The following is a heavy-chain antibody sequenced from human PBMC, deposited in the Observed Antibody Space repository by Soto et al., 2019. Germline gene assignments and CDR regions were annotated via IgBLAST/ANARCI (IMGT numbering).Heavy chain of an antibody. CDR2: IKSDGSTT. Sequence: GGSLRLSCAASGFSFSNYWVHWVRQAPGKGLVWVSRIKSDGSTTNYADSVKGRFTISRDNAKNTVYLQMNSLGVEDTAVYYCATTAGAWWFDPWGQRALVTVSS. D-gene: IGHD6-19*01. V-gene: IGHV3-74*01. CDR1: GFSFSNYW. CDR3: ATTAGAWWFDP. J-gene: IGHJ5*01.